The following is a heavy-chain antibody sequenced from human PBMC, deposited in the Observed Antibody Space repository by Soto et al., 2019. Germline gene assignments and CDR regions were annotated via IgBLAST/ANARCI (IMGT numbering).Heavy chain of an antibody. CDR1: GYTFTSYG. J-gene: IGHJ5*02. V-gene: IGHV1-18*04. CDR3: ARDKRFLEWLLYDNWFDP. CDR2: ISAYNGNT. D-gene: IGHD3-3*01. Sequence: ASVKVSCKASGYTFTSYGISWVRQAPGQGLEWMGWISAYNGNTNYAQKLQGRVTMTTDTSTSTAYMELRSLRSDDTAVYYCARDKRFLEWLLYDNWFDPWGQGTLVTVSS.